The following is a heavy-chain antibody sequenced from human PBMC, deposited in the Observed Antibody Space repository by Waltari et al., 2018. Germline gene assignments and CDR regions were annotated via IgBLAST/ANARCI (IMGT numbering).Heavy chain of an antibody. Sequence: VLEAGGGLIQPGGSRRLSCVGSGFSVRSNYMSWVRQTPVKGLEWVSVLYGDGRTYYAESVKGRFIISRDNSKNTVYFQMNRLQTEDTAVYFCVRGVAGGFDIWGQGTLVTVSS. J-gene: IGHJ3*02. CDR2: LYGDGRT. D-gene: IGHD6-19*01. V-gene: IGHV3-53*01. CDR3: VRGVAGGFDI. CDR1: GFSVRSNY.